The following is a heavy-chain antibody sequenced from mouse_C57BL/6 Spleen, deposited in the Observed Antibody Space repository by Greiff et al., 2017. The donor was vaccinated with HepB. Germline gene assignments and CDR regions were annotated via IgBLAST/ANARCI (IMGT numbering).Heavy chain of an antibody. J-gene: IGHJ2*01. CDR1: GYAFSSYW. CDR3: AREGITTVFDY. CDR2: IYPGDGDT. V-gene: IGHV1-80*01. D-gene: IGHD1-1*01. Sequence: QVQLQQSGAELVKPGASVKISCKASGYAFSSYWMHWVKQRPGQGLEWIGQIYPGDGDTNYNGKFKGKATLTADKSSSTAYMQLSSLTSEDSAVYFCAREGITTVFDYWGQGTTLTGSS.